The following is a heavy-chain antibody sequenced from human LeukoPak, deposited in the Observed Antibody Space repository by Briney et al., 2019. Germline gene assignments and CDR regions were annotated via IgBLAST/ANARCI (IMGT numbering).Heavy chain of an antibody. V-gene: IGHV4-34*01. CDR3: ARGLRCSSTSCYTNYYYMDV. J-gene: IGHJ6*03. Sequence: SETLSLTCAVYGGSFSGYYWSWIRQPPGKGLEWIGEINHSGSTNYNPSLKSRATISVDTSKNQFSLKPSSVTAADTAVYYCARGLRCSSTSCYTNYYYMDVWGKGTTVTVSS. CDR1: GGSFSGYY. D-gene: IGHD2-2*02. CDR2: INHSGST.